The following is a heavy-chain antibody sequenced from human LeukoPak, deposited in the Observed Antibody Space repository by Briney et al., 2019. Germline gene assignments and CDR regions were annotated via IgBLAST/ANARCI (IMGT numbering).Heavy chain of an antibody. J-gene: IGHJ4*02. CDR1: GYSISIGYC. D-gene: IGHD5-12*01. CDR3: ARVATTTNPPQRPFDY. CDR2: IYNSGST. V-gene: IGHV4-38-2*01. Sequence: SETLSLTCAASGYSISIGYCWGWIPQPPGKGLEWIGSIYNSGSTYYNPSLKSRVTISVDTSTNHFSLKQSSVTAADTAVYYCARVATTTNPPQRPFDYWGQGTLVTVSS.